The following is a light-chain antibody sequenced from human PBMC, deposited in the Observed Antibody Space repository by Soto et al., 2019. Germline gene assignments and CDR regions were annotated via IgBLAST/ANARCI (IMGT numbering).Light chain of an antibody. CDR1: QSVSSSY. Sequence: EIVLTESPGTLSLSPGERATLSCRASQSVSSSYLAWYQQKPGQAPRLLIFGASIRDTGIPDRFSGSGSETDFTLTISSLEPEDFAVYYCQHRMNWPLTFGQGTRLEIK. J-gene: IGKJ5*01. V-gene: IGKV3D-20*02. CDR3: QHRMNWPLT. CDR2: GAS.